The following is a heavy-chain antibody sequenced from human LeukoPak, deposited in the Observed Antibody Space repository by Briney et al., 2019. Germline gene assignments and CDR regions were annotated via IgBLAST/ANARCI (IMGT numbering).Heavy chain of an antibody. CDR1: GYTFTSYD. CDR3: ARGRSNWAVAGSDHYYYMDV. CDR2: MNHNSGNT. Sequence: ASVKVSCKASGYTFTSYDVIWVRQATGRGLEWVGWMNHNSGNTGYAQTFQGRVTMTRNSSISTAYMELSSLRSEDTPLDYCARGRSNWAVAGSDHYYYMDVWGKGTTVTVSS. V-gene: IGHV1-8*01. J-gene: IGHJ6*03. D-gene: IGHD6-19*01.